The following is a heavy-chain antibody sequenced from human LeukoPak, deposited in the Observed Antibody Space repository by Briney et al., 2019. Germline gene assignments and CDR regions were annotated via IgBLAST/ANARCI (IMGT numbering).Heavy chain of an antibody. J-gene: IGHJ4*02. CDR1: GFTFSDHY. CDR2: SRNKAHSYTT. D-gene: IGHD1-26*01. CDR3: ARYLVGASDLYHFDY. V-gene: IGHV3-72*01. Sequence: GGSLRLSCAASGFTFSDHYMDWVRQAPGKGLEWVGRSRNKAHSYTTEYAASVKGRFTISRDESKKSLYLQMNSLKTEDTAVYYCARYLVGASDLYHFDYWGQGTLVTVSS.